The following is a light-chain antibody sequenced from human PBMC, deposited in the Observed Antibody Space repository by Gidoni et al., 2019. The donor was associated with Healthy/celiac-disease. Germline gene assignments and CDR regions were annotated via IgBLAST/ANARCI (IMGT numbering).Light chain of an antibody. CDR3: QQYGSSPLT. Sequence: EIVLTPSPGTLSLSPGERATLSCRASQSVSSSYLAWYQQKPGQAPRLLIYGASSRATGIPDRFSSSGSGTDFTLTISRLEPEDFAVYYCQQYGSSPLTFGGGTKVEIK. CDR1: QSVSSSY. CDR2: GAS. J-gene: IGKJ4*01. V-gene: IGKV3-20*01.